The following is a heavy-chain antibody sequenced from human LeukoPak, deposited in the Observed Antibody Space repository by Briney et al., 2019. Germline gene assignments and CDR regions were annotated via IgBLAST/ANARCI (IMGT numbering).Heavy chain of an antibody. V-gene: IGHV4-34*01. D-gene: IGHD3-10*01. CDR1: GGSFSGYY. Sequence: PSETLSLTCAVYGGSFSGYYWSWIRQPPGKGLEWIGEINHSGSTNYNPSLKSRVTISVDTSKNQFSLKLSSVTSADTAVYYCARGGGYGSGRTHYWGQGTLVTVSS. J-gene: IGHJ4*02. CDR3: ARGGGYGSGRTHY. CDR2: INHSGST.